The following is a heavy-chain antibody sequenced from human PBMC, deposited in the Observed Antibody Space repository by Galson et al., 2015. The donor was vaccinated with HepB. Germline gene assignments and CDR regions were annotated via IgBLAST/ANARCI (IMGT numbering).Heavy chain of an antibody. CDR3: AKGYYYDSSAYLDH. CDR2: ISGSTGGT. V-gene: IGHV3-23*01. D-gene: IGHD3-22*01. Sequence: LRLSCAASGFTFSNCAMTWVRQAPGKGLEWVSAISGSTGGTSYADSVKGRFTISRDNSKNMLYLHMSRLRAEDTAVYYCAKGYYYDSSAYLDHWGQGTLVTVSS. J-gene: IGHJ4*02. CDR1: GFTFSNCA.